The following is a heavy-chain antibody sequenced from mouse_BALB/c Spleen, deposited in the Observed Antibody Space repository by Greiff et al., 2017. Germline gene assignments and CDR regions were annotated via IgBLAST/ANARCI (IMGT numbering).Heavy chain of an antibody. CDR1: GFTFSSYG. J-gene: IGHJ3*01. CDR2: ISSGGSYT. D-gene: IGHD1-1*01. Sequence: EVKLVESGGGLVQPGGSLKLSCAASGFTFSSYGMSWVRQTPDKRLEWVATISSGGSYTYYPDSVKGRFTISRDNAKNTLYLQMSSLKSEDTAMYYCARSAYGSSYGFAYWGQGTLVTVSA. V-gene: IGHV5-6*03. CDR3: ARSAYGSSYGFAY.